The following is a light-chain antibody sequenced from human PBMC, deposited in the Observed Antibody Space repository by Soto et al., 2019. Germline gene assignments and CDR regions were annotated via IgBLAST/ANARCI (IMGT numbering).Light chain of an antibody. V-gene: IGKV3-20*01. Sequence: EIVLTQSPGTLSLSPGERATLSCRASQSVSSSYLAWYQQKPGQAPRLLMYGASSRATGIPDRFSGSGSGTDFTLTISRLEPEDFAVYYCQQYGSSSWTFGQGTKEEVK. CDR1: QSVSSSY. CDR2: GAS. CDR3: QQYGSSSWT. J-gene: IGKJ1*01.